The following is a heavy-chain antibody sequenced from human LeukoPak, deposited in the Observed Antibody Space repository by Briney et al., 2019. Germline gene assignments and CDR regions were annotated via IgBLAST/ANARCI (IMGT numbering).Heavy chain of an antibody. Sequence: SQTLSLTCTVSGGSISSGSYYWSWIRQPAGKGLEWIGRIYTSGSTNYNPSLKSRVTISVDTSKNQFSLKLSSVTAADTAVYYCARGPPRRGRQWLNDNWFDPWGQGTLVTVSS. V-gene: IGHV4-61*02. J-gene: IGHJ5*02. CDR3: ARGPPRRGRQWLNDNWFDP. CDR1: GGSISSGSYY. CDR2: IYTSGST. D-gene: IGHD6-19*01.